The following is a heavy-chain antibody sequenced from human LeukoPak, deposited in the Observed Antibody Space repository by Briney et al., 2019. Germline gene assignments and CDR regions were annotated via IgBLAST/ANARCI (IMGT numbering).Heavy chain of an antibody. V-gene: IGHV4-34*01. Sequence: PSETLSLTCAVYGGSFSGYYWSWIRQSPGKGLEWIGEINHSGSTNYNPSLKSRVTISVDTSKNQFSLKLSSVTAADTAVYYCARRQLLAPLSDYWGQGTLVTVSS. CDR2: INHSGST. CDR1: GGSFSGYY. J-gene: IGHJ4*02. D-gene: IGHD2-2*01. CDR3: ARRQLLAPLSDY.